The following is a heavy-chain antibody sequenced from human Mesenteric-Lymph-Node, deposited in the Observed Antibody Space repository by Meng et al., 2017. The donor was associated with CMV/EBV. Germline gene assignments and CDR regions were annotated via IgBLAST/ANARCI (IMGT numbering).Heavy chain of an antibody. J-gene: IGHJ5*02. D-gene: IGHD6-19*01. Sequence: RHRRECGPGQVMPSETLCLTGTVAGDSISGFYYWGWIRQPPGRVLEWIGSVHYTGGTYYSPSLKSRVTVSVDTSKNQFSLRLTSVTAADTAVYYCARPFPSWQSPRLDPFGAWGQGTLVTVSS. CDR3: ARPFPSWQSPRLDPFGA. V-gene: IGHV4-39*01. CDR1: GDSISGFYY. CDR2: VHYTGGT.